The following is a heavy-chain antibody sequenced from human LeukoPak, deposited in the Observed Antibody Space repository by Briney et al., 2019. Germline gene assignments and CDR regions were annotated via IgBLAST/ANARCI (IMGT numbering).Heavy chain of an antibody. Sequence: PSETLSLTCAVYGGSFSGYYWSWIRQPPGKGLEWIGYIYYSGSTYYNPSLKSRVTISVDTSKNQFSLKLSSVTAADTAVYYCARGPDPYCSSTSCNDYWGQGTLVTVSS. V-gene: IGHV4-30-4*08. CDR2: IYYSGST. CDR3: ARGPDPYCSSTSCNDY. J-gene: IGHJ4*02. CDR1: GGSFSGYY. D-gene: IGHD2-2*01.